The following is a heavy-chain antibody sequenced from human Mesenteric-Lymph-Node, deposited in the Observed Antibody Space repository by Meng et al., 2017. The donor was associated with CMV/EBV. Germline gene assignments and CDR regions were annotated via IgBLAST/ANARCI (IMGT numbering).Heavy chain of an antibody. CDR1: GDSFTKYA. CDR2: IIPVFGTP. Sequence: KSSGDSFTKYAITWVRQAPGQGLEWMGGIIPVFGTPNYAQKFQGRVTITADKSASTAYMELSSLRSEDTAVYYCANAAVGVVWEYFHHWGQGSLVTVSS. V-gene: IGHV1-69*06. D-gene: IGHD3-3*01. J-gene: IGHJ1*01. CDR3: ANAAVGVVWEYFHH.